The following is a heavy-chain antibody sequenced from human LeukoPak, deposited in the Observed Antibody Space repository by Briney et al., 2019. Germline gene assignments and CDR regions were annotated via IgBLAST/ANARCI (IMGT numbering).Heavy chain of an antibody. J-gene: IGHJ4*02. CDR3: AKDRRTYYYDSSGYSDY. D-gene: IGHD3-22*01. V-gene: IGHV3-30-3*01. CDR2: ISYDGSNK. Sequence: PGGSLRLSCAASGFTFSSYAMHWVRQAPGKGLEWVAVISYDGSNKYYADSVKGRFTISRDNSKNTLYLQMNGLRAEDTAVYYCAKDRRTYYYDSSGYSDYWGQGTLVTVSS. CDR1: GFTFSSYA.